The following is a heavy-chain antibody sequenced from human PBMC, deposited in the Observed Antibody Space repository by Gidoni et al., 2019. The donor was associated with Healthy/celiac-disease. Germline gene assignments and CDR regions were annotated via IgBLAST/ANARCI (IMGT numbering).Heavy chain of an antibody. V-gene: IGHV4-34*01. J-gene: IGHJ2*01. CDR2: INHSGST. CDR3: ARPIAAAGTRYFDL. CDR1: GGTFSGYH. Sequence: QVQLQQWGAGLLRPSETLYLTCAVYGGTFSGYHWSWIRQSPGKGLEWIGEINHSGSTNYNPSLKSRVTMSVDTFKKQISLRLRSVTAADTAVYYCARPIAAAGTRYFDLWGRGTPVTVAS. D-gene: IGHD6-13*01.